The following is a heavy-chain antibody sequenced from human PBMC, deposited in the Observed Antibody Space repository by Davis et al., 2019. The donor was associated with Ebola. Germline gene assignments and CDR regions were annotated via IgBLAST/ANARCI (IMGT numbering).Heavy chain of an antibody. J-gene: IGHJ6*02. CDR3: AKPRYFDSLTDGNYYYYGMDV. Sequence: GESLKISCAASGFTFSSYAMSWVRQAPGKGLEWVSTISSGGSDTYYADSVRGRFTISRDNSKNTLYLQMNSLRAEDTAVYYCAKPRYFDSLTDGNYYYYGMDVWGQGTTVTVSS. CDR2: ISSGGSDT. CDR1: GFTFSSYA. D-gene: IGHD3-9*01. V-gene: IGHV3-23*01.